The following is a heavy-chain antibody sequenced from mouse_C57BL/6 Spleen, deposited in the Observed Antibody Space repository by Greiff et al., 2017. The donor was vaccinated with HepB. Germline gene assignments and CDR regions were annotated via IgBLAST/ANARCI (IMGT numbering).Heavy chain of an antibody. V-gene: IGHV1-61*01. Sequence: QVQLQQSGAELVRPGSSVKLSCKASGYTFTSYWMDWVKQRPGQGLEWIGNIYPSDSETHYNQKFKDKATLTVDKSSSTAYMQLSSLTSEDSAVYYCARRVGTVRGYFDVWGTGTTVTVSS. J-gene: IGHJ1*03. CDR1: GYTFTSYW. CDR2: IYPSDSET. D-gene: IGHD1-1*01. CDR3: ARRVGTVRGYFDV.